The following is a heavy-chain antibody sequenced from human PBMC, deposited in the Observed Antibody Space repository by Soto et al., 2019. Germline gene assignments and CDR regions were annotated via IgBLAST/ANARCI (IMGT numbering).Heavy chain of an antibody. V-gene: IGHV4-4*07. CDR1: GASISGFY. J-gene: IGHJ5*02. D-gene: IGHD1-1*01. CDR2: IYATGTT. CDR3: VRDGTKTLRDWFDP. Sequence: ETLSLTCTVSGASISGFYWSWIRKSAGKGLEWIGRIYATGTTGYNPSLKSRVMMSVDTSKKQFSLKLRSVTAADTAVYYCVRDGTKTLRDWFDPWGQGISVTVSS.